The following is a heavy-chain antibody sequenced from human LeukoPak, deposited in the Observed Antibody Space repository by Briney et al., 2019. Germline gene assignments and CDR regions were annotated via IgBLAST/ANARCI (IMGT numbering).Heavy chain of an antibody. CDR2: ISSSSNYI. Sequence: TGGSLRLSCAASGFTFSSYNMNWVRQAPGKGLEWVSSISSSSNYIYYADSVKGRFTISRDNAKNSLYLQMNSLRAEDTAVYYCERMDRGAEDIVVVPAARFDYWGQGTLVTVSS. CDR1: GFTFSSYN. V-gene: IGHV3-21*01. D-gene: IGHD2-2*01. J-gene: IGHJ4*02. CDR3: ERMDRGAEDIVVVPAARFDY.